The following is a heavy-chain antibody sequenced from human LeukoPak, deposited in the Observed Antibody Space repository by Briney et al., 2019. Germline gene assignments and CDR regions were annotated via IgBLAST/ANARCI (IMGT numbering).Heavy chain of an antibody. CDR2: ITYSGNT. J-gene: IGHJ6*02. CDR3: ARIAYDALDSYYYGMDV. V-gene: IGHV4-31*03. CDR1: GGSISSGPYY. Sequence: SETLSLTCTVSGGSISSGPYYWIWIRQHPGKGLEWIGYITYSGNTYYYPALNSRVTVSLDTSKTQFSLKLSSVTAADTAVYYCARIAYDALDSYYYGMDVWGQGATVTVSS. D-gene: IGHD3-3*01.